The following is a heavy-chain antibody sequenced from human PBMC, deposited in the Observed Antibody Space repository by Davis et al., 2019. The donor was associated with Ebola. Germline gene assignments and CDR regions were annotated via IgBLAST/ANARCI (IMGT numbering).Heavy chain of an antibody. CDR2: ISGSGGST. Sequence: PGGSLRLSCAASGFTFSSYWMSWVRQAPGKGLEWVSVISGSGGSTYYADSVKGRFTISRDNSNTLYLQMNSLRAEDTAVYYCARASGPTNVYTSMDIWGQGTLVTVSS. J-gene: IGHJ4*02. CDR3: ARASGPTNVYTSMDI. CDR1: GFTFSSYW. D-gene: IGHD5-18*01. V-gene: IGHV3-23*01.